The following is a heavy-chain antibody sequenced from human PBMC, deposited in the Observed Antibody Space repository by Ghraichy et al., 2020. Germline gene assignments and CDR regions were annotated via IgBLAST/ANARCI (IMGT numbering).Heavy chain of an antibody. J-gene: IGHJ6*02. CDR2: IIPILGIA. D-gene: IGHD3-3*01. CDR1: GGTFSSYA. CDR3: AREGIESIFGVVIIETYGMDV. Sequence: SVKVSCKASGGTFSSYAISWVRQAPGQGLEWMGRIIPILGIANYAQKFQGRVTITADKSTSTAYMELSSLRSEDTAVYYCAREGIESIFGVVIIETYGMDVWGQVTTVTVSS. V-gene: IGHV1-69*04.